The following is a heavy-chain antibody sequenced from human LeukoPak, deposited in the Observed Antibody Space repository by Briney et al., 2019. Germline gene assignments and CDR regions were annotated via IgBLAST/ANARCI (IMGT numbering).Heavy chain of an antibody. Sequence: GGSLRLSCAASGFTFSSYAMSWVRQAPGKGLEWVSAISGSGGSTYYADSVKGRFTISKDNSKNTLYLQMNSLRPDDTAVYYCAKAGYSSGWTRYYGMDVWGQGTTVAVSS. V-gene: IGHV3-23*01. CDR3: AKAGYSSGWTRYYGMDV. D-gene: IGHD6-19*01. J-gene: IGHJ6*02. CDR1: GFTFSSYA. CDR2: ISGSGGST.